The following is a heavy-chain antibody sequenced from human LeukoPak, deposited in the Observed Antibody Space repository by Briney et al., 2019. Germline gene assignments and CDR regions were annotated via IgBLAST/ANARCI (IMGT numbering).Heavy chain of an antibody. Sequence: SETLPLTCTVSGGSISSGSSYWSWIRQPAGKGPEWIGRVYTSGSTNYNPSLKSRVTISVDTSKNQFSLELSSVTAADTAVYYCARDRVVAGTWVTWYFDLWGRGTLVTVSS. CDR2: VYTSGST. V-gene: IGHV4-61*02. CDR3: ARDRVVAGTWVTWYFDL. CDR1: GGSISSGSSY. D-gene: IGHD6-19*01. J-gene: IGHJ2*01.